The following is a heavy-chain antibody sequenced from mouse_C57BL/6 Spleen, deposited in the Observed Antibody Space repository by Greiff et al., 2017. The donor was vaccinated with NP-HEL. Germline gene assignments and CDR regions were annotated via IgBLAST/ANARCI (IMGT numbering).Heavy chain of an antibody. Sequence: EVMLVESGGGLVQPKGSLKLSCAASGFSFNTYAMNWVRQAPGKGLEWVARIRSKSNNYATYYADSVKDRFTISRDDSESMLYLQMNNLKTEDTAMYYCVRHFYDYEGWFAYWGQGTLVTVSA. CDR3: VRHFYDYEGWFAY. D-gene: IGHD2-4*01. CDR1: GFSFNTYA. V-gene: IGHV10-1*01. J-gene: IGHJ3*01. CDR2: IRSKSNNYAT.